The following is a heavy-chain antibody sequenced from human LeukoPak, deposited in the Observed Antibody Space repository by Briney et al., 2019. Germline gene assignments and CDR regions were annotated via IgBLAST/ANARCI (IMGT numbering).Heavy chain of an antibody. CDR2: ISYDGSNK. CDR1: GFTFSSYA. D-gene: IGHD3-16*02. CDR3: ARGFVYFDY. Sequence: GGSLRLSCAASGFTFSSYAMHWVRQAPGKGLEWVAVISYDGSNKYYADSVKGRFTISRDNSKNTLYLQMNSLRAEDTAVYYCARGFVYFDYWGQGTLVTVSS. V-gene: IGHV3-30*04. J-gene: IGHJ4*02.